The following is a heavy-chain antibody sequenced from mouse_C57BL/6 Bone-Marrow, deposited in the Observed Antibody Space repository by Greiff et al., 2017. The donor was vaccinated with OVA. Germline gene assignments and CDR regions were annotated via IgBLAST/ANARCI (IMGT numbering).Heavy chain of an antibody. J-gene: IGHJ2*01. D-gene: IGHD3-2*02. CDR2: ISSGGSYT. Sequence: EVNLVESGGDLVKPGGSLKLSCAASGFTFSSYGMSWVRQTPDKRLEWVATISSGGSYTYYPDSVKGRFTISRDNAKNTLYLQMSSLKSEDTAMYYCARRELRPYYFDYWGKGTTLTVSS. CDR3: ARRELRPYYFDY. CDR1: GFTFSSYG. V-gene: IGHV5-6*02.